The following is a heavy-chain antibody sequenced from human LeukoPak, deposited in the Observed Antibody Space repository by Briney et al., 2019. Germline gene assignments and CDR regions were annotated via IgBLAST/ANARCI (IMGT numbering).Heavy chain of an antibody. CDR1: GYTFTNYY. CDR3: ARDWGYCSDGSCYRGAFDI. D-gene: IGHD2-15*01. CDR2: INPSGRST. Sequence: ASVKVSCRASGYTFTNYYIHWVRQAPGQGLEWMGIINPSGRSTSYAQKFQGRVTMTRDTSTSTVYMELSSLRSEDTAVYCARDWGYCSDGSCYRGAFDIWGQGTMVTVSS. V-gene: IGHV1-46*01. J-gene: IGHJ3*02.